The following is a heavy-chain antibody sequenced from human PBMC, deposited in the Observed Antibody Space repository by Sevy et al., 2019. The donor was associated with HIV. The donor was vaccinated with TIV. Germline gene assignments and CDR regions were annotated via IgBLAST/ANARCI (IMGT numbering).Heavy chain of an antibody. Sequence: ASVKVSCEASGYSFDSYDINWVRHAIGQGLEWMGRMSPKTRATGFAQKFKGRVTMTRNTSISTAYMELSSLTNEDTTVYYCASGGNGDFWCYEYYYYGMDVWGQGTTVTVSS. D-gene: IGHD3-3*01. J-gene: IGHJ6*02. CDR3: ASGGNGDFWCYEYYYYGMDV. V-gene: IGHV1-8*01. CDR1: GYSFDSYD. CDR2: MSPKTRAT.